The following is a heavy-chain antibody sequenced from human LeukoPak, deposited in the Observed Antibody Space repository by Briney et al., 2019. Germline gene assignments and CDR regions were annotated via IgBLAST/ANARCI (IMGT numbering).Heavy chain of an antibody. CDR2: IYYSGSP. D-gene: IGHD2-21*02. Sequence: SETLSLTCTVSGGSISSSSYYWGWIRQPPGKGLEWIGSIYYSGSPYYNPSLKSRVTLSVDTSKSRFSLKLSSATAADMAVYYCARSLAYAYCGGDCQGAFDIWGQGTMVTVSS. CDR1: GGSISSSSYY. CDR3: ARSLAYAYCGGDCQGAFDI. V-gene: IGHV4-39*07. J-gene: IGHJ3*02.